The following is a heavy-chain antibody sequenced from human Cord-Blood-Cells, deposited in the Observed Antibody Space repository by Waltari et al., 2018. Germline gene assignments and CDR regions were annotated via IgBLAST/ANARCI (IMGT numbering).Heavy chain of an antibody. Sequence: EVQLVESGGGLVQPGRSLRLSCAASGFTFDDYAMHWVRQAPGKGLEWVSGISWNSGSIGNADSVKGRFTIARDNAKNSLYLQMNSLRAEDTALYYCAKDISYGDPLDGYYYYGMDVWGQGTTVTVSS. D-gene: IGHD4-17*01. CDR1: GFTFDDYA. CDR3: AKDISYGDPLDGYYYYGMDV. CDR2: ISWNSGSI. J-gene: IGHJ6*02. V-gene: IGHV3-9*01.